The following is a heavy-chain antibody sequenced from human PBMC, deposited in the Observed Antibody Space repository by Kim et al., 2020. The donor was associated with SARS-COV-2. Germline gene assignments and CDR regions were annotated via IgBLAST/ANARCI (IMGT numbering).Heavy chain of an antibody. V-gene: IGHV3-30*18. CDR2: ISYDGSNK. Sequence: GGSLRLSCAASGFTFSSYGMHWVRQAPGKGLEWVAVISYDGSNKYYADSVKGRFTISRDNSKNTLYLQMNSLRAEDTAVYYCAKDRKGYYDILTGFADYYYYGMDVWGQGTTVTVSS. J-gene: IGHJ6*02. CDR1: GFTFSSYG. D-gene: IGHD3-9*01. CDR3: AKDRKGYYDILTGFADYYYYGMDV.